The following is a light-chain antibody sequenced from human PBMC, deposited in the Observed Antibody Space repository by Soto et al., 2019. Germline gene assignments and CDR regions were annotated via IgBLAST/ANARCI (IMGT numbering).Light chain of an antibody. CDR1: SADVSSSNF. Sequence: QSALTQPASVSGSPGQSITISCTGISADVSSSNFVSWYQHRPGKAPRLILYDVSHRPSGGSNRFSGSKAGDTASLTISGLQLEDEADYYCTSYRRGPLYVFGTGTKVTDL. CDR2: DVS. CDR3: TSYRRGPLYV. V-gene: IGLV2-14*03. J-gene: IGLJ1*01.